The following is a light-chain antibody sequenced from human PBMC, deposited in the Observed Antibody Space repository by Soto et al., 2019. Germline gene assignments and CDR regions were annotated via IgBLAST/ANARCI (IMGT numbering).Light chain of an antibody. CDR3: QQLHGYPIT. CDR2: DAS. V-gene: IGKV1-5*01. Sequence: IQMTHSPSTLSASVGDRVTITCRASQSISSWLAWYQQKPGKAPKLLIYDASSLESGVPSRFSGSGSGTDFTLTISCLQSEDFAVYYCQQLHGYPITFGQGTRLEI. CDR1: QSISSW. J-gene: IGKJ5*01.